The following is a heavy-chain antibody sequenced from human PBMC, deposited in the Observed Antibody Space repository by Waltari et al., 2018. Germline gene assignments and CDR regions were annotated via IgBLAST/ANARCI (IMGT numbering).Heavy chain of an antibody. CDR3: ARGPQSAAGPFYYYMDV. Sequence: QVQLVQSGAEVKKPGASVKVSCKASGYTFTGYYLHLVRPAPGQGLEWMGWINPNSGGTNYAQKFQGRVTMTRDTSISTAYMELSRLRSDDTAVYYCARGPQSAAGPFYYYMDVWGKGTTVTISS. J-gene: IGHJ6*03. V-gene: IGHV1-2*02. CDR1: GYTFTGYY. CDR2: INPNSGGT. D-gene: IGHD6-13*01.